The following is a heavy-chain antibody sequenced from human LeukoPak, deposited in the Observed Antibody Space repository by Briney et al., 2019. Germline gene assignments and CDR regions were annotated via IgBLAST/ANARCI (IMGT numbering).Heavy chain of an antibody. J-gene: IGHJ4*02. D-gene: IGHD6-6*01. V-gene: IGHV3-48*01. CDR2: ISSSSSTI. CDR1: GFTFNNYA. CDR3: ARVLYSSSSRYFDY. Sequence: GGSLRLSCAASGFTFNNYAMSWVRQAPGKGLEWISYISSSSSTIYYADSVKGRFTISRDNAKNSLYLQLNSLRAEDTAVYYCARVLYSSSSRYFDYWGQGTLVTVSS.